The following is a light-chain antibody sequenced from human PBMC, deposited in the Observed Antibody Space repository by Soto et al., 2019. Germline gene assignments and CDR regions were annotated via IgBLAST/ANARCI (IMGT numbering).Light chain of an antibody. CDR2: EAS. J-gene: IGKJ3*01. CDR1: QGIGTD. V-gene: IGKV1-6*01. CDR3: LQDHNYPFT. Sequence: AIQMTQSPSSLAASVGDRVTITCRASQGIGTDLGWHQQRPGKAPNLLIYEASALRSGAPSRFSGSGSGTVFTLTISSLQPEDFGTYYCLQDHNYPFTFGPGTKV.